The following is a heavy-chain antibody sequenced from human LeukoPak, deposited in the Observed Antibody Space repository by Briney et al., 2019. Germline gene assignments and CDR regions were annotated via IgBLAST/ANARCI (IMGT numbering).Heavy chain of an antibody. CDR3: AAGTGWTSEY. CDR2: IEHDGSER. D-gene: IGHD2-8*02. CDR1: GLTSGSYW. Sequence: GGSLRLSCAASGLTSGSYWMTWVRHTPRQGLEWVANIEHDGSERNYMESVKGRFTIPRDNGKNLLHQQMNNLRAEDTAVYYCAAGTGWTSEYWGQGILVTVSS. J-gene: IGHJ4*02. V-gene: IGHV3-7*03.